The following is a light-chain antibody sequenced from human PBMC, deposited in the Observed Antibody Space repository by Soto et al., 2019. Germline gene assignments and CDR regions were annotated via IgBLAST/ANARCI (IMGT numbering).Light chain of an antibody. CDR2: GNT. CDR3: QFYDISLSVSVV. Sequence: QSVLTQPPSVSGAPGQRVTISCTGSSSNIGAGYDVQWYQQLPGAAPRLLIFGNTNRPSGVPDRFSGSRSGTSASLAISGLQAEDEADYHCQFYDISLSVSVVFGGGTKLTVL. J-gene: IGLJ2*01. CDR1: SSNIGAGYD. V-gene: IGLV1-40*01.